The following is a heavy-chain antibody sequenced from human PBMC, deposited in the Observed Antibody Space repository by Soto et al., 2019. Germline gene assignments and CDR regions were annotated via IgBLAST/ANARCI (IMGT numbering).Heavy chain of an antibody. D-gene: IGHD6-6*01. Sequence: WGSLRLSCAASGFTFSSYGIHCCRHSPCKGLEWVAVISYDGSNKYYADSVKGRFTISRDNSKNTLYLQMNSLRAEDTVVYYCAKDRWRYSSSSPYFDYWGQGTLVTVSS. CDR3: AKDRWRYSSSSPYFDY. CDR2: ISYDGSNK. V-gene: IGHV3-30*18. CDR1: GFTFSSYG. J-gene: IGHJ4*02.